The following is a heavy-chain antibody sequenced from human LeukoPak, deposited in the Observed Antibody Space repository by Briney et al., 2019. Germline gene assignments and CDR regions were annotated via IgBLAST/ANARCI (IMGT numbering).Heavy chain of an antibody. V-gene: IGHV1-18*01. D-gene: IGHD6-19*01. CDR2: ISAYNGNT. CDR3: ARFGLGKHIEVAGIPFDI. J-gene: IGHJ3*02. CDR1: GYSFTNNV. Sequence: ASVKVSCKASGYSFTNNVISWVRQAPGQGLEWMGWISAYNGNTNYAQKLQGRVTMTTDTSTSTAYMELRSLRSDDTAVYYCARFGLGKHIEVAGIPFDIWGQGTMVTVSS.